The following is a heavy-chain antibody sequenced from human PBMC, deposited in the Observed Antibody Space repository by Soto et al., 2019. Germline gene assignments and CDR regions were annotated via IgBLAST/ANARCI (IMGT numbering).Heavy chain of an antibody. CDR3: ASPADDDADY. Sequence: QVQLVQSGAEVKKPGSSVKVSCKASGGTFSSYTISWVRQAPGQGLEWMGRIIPILGIANYAQKFQGRVTITADKSTRTAYRELSSLRSEDTAVYYCASPADDDADYWGQGTLVTVSS. V-gene: IGHV1-69*02. J-gene: IGHJ4*02. CDR1: GGTFSSYT. D-gene: IGHD1-1*01. CDR2: IIPILGIA.